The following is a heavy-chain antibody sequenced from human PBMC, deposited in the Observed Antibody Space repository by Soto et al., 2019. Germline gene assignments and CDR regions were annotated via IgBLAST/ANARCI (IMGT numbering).Heavy chain of an antibody. CDR3: ARDGGVAATLANYFDY. D-gene: IGHD2-15*01. J-gene: IGHJ4*02. CDR1: GFTFNSYS. Sequence: GGSLRLSCAASGFTFNSYSMNWVGQAPGKGLEWVSSMSRSSRYIYYGDSVNGRFTISRDNAKNSVYLQMNSLRAEDTAVYYCARDGGVAATLANYFDYWGQGTLVTVSS. CDR2: MSRSSRYI. V-gene: IGHV3-21*01.